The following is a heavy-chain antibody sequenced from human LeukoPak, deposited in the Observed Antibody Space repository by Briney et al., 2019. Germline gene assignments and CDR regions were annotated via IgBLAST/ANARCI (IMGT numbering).Heavy chain of an antibody. CDR1: GFTFSSYS. CDR2: ISSSSSTI. J-gene: IGHJ4*02. Sequence: GGSLRLSCAASGFTFSSYSMNWVRQAPGKGLEWVSYISSSSSTIYYADSVKGRFTISRDNAKNSLYLQMNSLRAEDTAVYYCARVALIAAAPTYDYWGQGTLVTVSS. D-gene: IGHD6-13*01. V-gene: IGHV3-48*04. CDR3: ARVALIAAAPTYDY.